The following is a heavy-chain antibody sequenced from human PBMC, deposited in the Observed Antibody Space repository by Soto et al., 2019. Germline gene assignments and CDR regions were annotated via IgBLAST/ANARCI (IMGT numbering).Heavy chain of an antibody. J-gene: IGHJ4*02. D-gene: IGHD3-9*01. Sequence: GGSLRLSCAASGFTFSSYSMNWVRQAPGKGLEWVSSISSSSSYIYYADSVKGRFTISRDNAKNSLYLQMNSLRAEDTAVYYCARDSSYYDILTGYSQGPFDYWGQGTLVTVSS. CDR3: ARDSSYYDILTGYSQGPFDY. CDR2: ISSSSSYI. V-gene: IGHV3-21*01. CDR1: GFTFSSYS.